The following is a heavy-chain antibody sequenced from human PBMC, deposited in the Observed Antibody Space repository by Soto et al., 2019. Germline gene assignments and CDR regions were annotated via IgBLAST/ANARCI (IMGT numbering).Heavy chain of an antibody. CDR1: GYTLTSYA. J-gene: IGHJ4*02. Sequence: GASVEVSCKASGYTLTSYAMHWVRQAPGQRLEWMGWINAGNGNTKYSQKFQGRVTITRDTSASTAYMELSSLRSEDTAMYYCARSWFSDLLFDYWGQGTLVTVSS. CDR3: ARSWFSDLLFDY. CDR2: INAGNGNT. V-gene: IGHV1-3*01. D-gene: IGHD1-26*01.